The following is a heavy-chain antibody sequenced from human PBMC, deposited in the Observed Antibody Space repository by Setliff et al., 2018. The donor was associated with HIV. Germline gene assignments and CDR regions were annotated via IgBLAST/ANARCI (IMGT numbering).Heavy chain of an antibody. CDR2: IYSTGST. CDR3: AKGAGFYGDYTFDY. D-gene: IGHD4-17*01. CDR1: GGSFSGYY. Sequence: ETLSLTCAVYGGSFSGYYWSWIRQPPGKGLEWIGYIYSTGSTNYNPSLQSRVSISMDASKNKFSLKVTSVTSADTAVYYCAKGAGFYGDYTFDYWGQGHLVTVSS. V-gene: IGHV4-59*03. J-gene: IGHJ4*02.